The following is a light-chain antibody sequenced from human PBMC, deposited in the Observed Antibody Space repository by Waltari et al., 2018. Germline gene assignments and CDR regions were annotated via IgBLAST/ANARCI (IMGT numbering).Light chain of an antibody. Sequence: ILPPPPSVSGAPGQRVPSPCPGSSSTHPAGYDVHCCQQVPGTAPKLLIDGNSNRPSGVPDRFSGSKSGTSASLDITGLQAEDEADYYCQSYDNSLSGSGVFGGGTKLTVL. J-gene: IGLJ3*02. V-gene: IGLV1-40*01. CDR2: GNS. CDR1: SSTHPAGYD. CDR3: QSYDNSLSGSGV.